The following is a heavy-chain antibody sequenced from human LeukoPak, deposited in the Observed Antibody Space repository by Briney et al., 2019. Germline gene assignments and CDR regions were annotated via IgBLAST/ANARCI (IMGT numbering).Heavy chain of an antibody. Sequence: SETLALTCTVSGDSINGYYWIWIRQPPGKGLEWIGYIYSSGSTNYNPSLKGRVTISVDTSKNQFSLKLSSVTAADTAVYYCARAFSGYNCGWAAFNIWGRGTMVTVSS. CDR3: ARAFSGYNCGWAAFNI. CDR2: IYSSGST. CDR1: GDSINGYY. V-gene: IGHV4-59*01. J-gene: IGHJ3*02. D-gene: IGHD5-18*01.